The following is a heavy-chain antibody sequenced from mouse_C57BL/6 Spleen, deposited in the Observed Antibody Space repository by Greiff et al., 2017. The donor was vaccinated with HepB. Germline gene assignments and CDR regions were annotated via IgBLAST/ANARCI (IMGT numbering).Heavy chain of an antibody. D-gene: IGHD2-4*01. CDR2: IYPRSGNT. CDR1: GYTFTSYG. Sequence: VKLQQSGAELARPGASVKLSCKASGYTFTSYGISWVKQRTGQGLEWIGEIYPRSGNTYYNEKFKGKATLTADKSSSTAYMELRSLTSEDSAVYFCARRFDYDQYYYAMDYWGQGTSVTVSS. J-gene: IGHJ4*01. V-gene: IGHV1-81*01. CDR3: ARRFDYDQYYYAMDY.